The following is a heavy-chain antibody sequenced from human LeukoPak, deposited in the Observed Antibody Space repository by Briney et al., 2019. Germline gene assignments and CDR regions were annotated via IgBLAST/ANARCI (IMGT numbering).Heavy chain of an antibody. D-gene: IGHD2-2*01. CDR1: GGSFSGYY. V-gene: IGHV4-34*01. J-gene: IGHJ4*02. Sequence: SETLSLTCAVYGGSFSGYYWSWIRQPPGKGLEWIREINHSGSTNYNPSLKSRVTISVDTSKNQFSLKLSSVTAADTAVYYCARGAGRRGGWSFVVVPAAVAIDYWGQGTLVTVSS. CDR3: ARGAGRRGGWSFVVVPAAVAIDY. CDR2: INHSGST.